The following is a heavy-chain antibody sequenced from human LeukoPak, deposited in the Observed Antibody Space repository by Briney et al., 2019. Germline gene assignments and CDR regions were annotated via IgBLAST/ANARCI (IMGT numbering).Heavy chain of an antibody. V-gene: IGHV4-59*01. CDR3: ARGDFVRLGELSLDYFDY. CDR2: IYYSGST. Sequence: PSETLSLTCTVSGGSISSYYWSWIRQPPGKGLEWIGYIYYSGSTNYNPSLKSRVTISVDTSKNQFSLKLSSVTAADTAVYYCARGDFVRLGELSLDYFDYWGQGTLVTVSS. CDR1: GGSISSYY. D-gene: IGHD3-16*02. J-gene: IGHJ4*02.